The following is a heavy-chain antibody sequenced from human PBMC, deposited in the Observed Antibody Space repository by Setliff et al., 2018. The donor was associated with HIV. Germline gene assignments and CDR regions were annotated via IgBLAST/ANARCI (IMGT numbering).Heavy chain of an antibody. CDR2: IHYTGNT. CDR1: GGSITSTTYY. CDR3: AREGDGIDF. J-gene: IGHJ4*02. V-gene: IGHV4-39*02. D-gene: IGHD2-21*02. Sequence: PSETLSLTCTVPGGSITSTTYYWGWIRKPQGKGLEWIGTIHYTGNTYHNPSLKSRVTISVEASKNQISLKLTAVTAADSAVYYCAREGDGIDFWGQGTLVTVSS.